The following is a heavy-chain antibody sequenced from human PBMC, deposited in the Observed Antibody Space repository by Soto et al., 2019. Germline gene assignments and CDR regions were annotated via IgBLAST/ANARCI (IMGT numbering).Heavy chain of an antibody. CDR1: GYTFTGYY. Sequence: QVQLVQSGAEVKKPGASVKVSCKASGYTFTGYYMHWVRQAPGQGLEWMGWINPNSGDTNYAQKFQGRVTMTRDKSITRACMGARSMRSDETSVYNCARDSPYCYNRSGYYREEDAFDTCGQGTMATVSS. CDR2: INPNSGDT. CDR3: ARDSPYCYNRSGYYREEDAFDT. J-gene: IGHJ3*02. D-gene: IGHD3-22*01. V-gene: IGHV1-2*02.